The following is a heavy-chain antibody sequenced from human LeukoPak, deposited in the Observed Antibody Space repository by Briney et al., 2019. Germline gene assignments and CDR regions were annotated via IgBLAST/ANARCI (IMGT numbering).Heavy chain of an antibody. V-gene: IGHV4-39*02. D-gene: IGHD3-9*01. CDR3: AREGLVLRYFQPYYYYGMDV. CDR2: IYFSGST. Sequence: SETLSLTCTVSGASIRGETDYWVWIRQPPGKQLEWIGSIYFSGSTHYNPSLKSRLAMSVDTPKNQFSLKLSSVTAADTAVYYCAREGLVLRYFQPYYYYGMDVWGQGATVTVSS. CDR1: GASIRGETDY. J-gene: IGHJ6*02.